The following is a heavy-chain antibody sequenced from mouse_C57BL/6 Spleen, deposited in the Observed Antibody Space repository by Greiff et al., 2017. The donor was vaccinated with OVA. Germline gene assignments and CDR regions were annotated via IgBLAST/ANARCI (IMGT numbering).Heavy chain of an antibody. V-gene: IGHV1-69*01. J-gene: IGHJ4*01. Sequence: QVQLQQPGAELVMPGASVKLSCKASGYTFTSYWMHWVKQRPGQGLEWIGEIDPSDSYTNYNQKFKGKSTLTVDKSSSTAYMQLSSLTSEDSAVYYCARRGITMYYWGQGTSVTVSS. CDR3: ARRGITMYY. CDR1: GYTFTSYW. D-gene: IGHD2-4*01. CDR2: IDPSDSYT.